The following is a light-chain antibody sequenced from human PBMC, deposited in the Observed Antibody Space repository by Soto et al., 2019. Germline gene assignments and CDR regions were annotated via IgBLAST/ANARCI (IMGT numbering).Light chain of an antibody. V-gene: IGLV2-14*01. CDR1: SSDVGDYNY. J-gene: IGLJ1*01. CDR2: DVS. Sequence: QSALTQPASVSGSPGQSITISCTGTSSDVGDYNYVSWYQQHPGKAPKLMIYDVSNRPSGVSNRFSGSKSGNTASLTISGLQAEDEADYYCSSYTRSSLYVFGTGTKVTVL. CDR3: SSYTRSSLYV.